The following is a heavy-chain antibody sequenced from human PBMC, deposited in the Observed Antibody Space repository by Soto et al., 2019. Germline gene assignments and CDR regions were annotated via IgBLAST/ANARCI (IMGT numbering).Heavy chain of an antibody. D-gene: IGHD6-19*01. CDR3: AKDKSYSSAGDAFDI. J-gene: IGHJ3*02. CDR2: ISWNSGSI. Sequence: EVQLVESGGGLVQPGRSLRLSCAASGFTFDDYAMHWVRQSPGKGLAWVSGISWNSGSIGYADSVKGRFTISRDNAKNSLYLQMNSLRAEDTALYYCAKDKSYSSAGDAFDIWGQGTMVTVSS. V-gene: IGHV3-9*01. CDR1: GFTFDDYA.